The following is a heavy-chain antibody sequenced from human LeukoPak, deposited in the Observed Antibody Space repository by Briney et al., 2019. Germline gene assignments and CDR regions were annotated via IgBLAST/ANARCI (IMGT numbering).Heavy chain of an antibody. CDR3: AKGQYSSTWYIFDY. CDR2: ISATDGST. D-gene: IGHD6-13*01. V-gene: IGHV3-23*01. Sequence: GGSLRLSCAASGFTFSSYAMSWVRQAPGKGLEWVSAISATDGSTYYADSVKGRFTISRDNSKTTLYLHMNSLRDDDTAVYYCAKGQYSSTWYIFDYWGQGTLVTVSS. CDR1: GFTFSSYA. J-gene: IGHJ4*02.